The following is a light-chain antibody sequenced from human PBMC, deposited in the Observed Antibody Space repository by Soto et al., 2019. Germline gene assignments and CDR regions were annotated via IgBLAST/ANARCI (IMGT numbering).Light chain of an antibody. V-gene: IGKV1-17*01. J-gene: IGKJ4*01. CDR2: AAS. CDR1: QSISSN. Sequence: MPMAQSPSLRIASVRHSVPPPCRASQSISSNLNWYQQKPGKAPKLLIYAASSLQSGVPSRFSGSGSGTEFTLTISSLQPEDFATYDCLQHNSYPLLTFGGGTKVDI. CDR3: LQHNSYPLLT.